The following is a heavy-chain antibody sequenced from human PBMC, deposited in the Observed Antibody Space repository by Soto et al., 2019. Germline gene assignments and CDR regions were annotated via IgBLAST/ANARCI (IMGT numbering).Heavy chain of an antibody. D-gene: IGHD3-16*02. V-gene: IGHV1-69*13. CDR3: ARRLPERLGELSFGFDY. CDR2: IIPIFGTA. CDR1: GGTFSSYA. J-gene: IGHJ4*02. Sequence: GASVKVSCKASGGTFSSYAISWVRQAPGQGLEWMGGIIPIFGTANYAQKFQGRVTITADESTSTAYMELSSLRSEDTAVYYCARRLPERLGELSFGFDYWGQGTLVTVSS.